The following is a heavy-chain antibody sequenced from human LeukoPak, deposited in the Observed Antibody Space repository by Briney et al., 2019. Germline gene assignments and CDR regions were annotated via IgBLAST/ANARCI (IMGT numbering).Heavy chain of an antibody. Sequence: SETLSLTCTVSGGSIGSFYWSWIRQPPGKGLEWIGYIYNSGRANYNPSLKSRVIISEDTSKNQFSLRLRSVTAADTAVYYCARQPYSISSGINWFDPWGQGILVTVSS. CDR2: IYNSGRA. CDR3: ARQPYSISSGINWFDP. CDR1: GGSIGSFY. V-gene: IGHV4-59*08. J-gene: IGHJ5*02. D-gene: IGHD6-6*01.